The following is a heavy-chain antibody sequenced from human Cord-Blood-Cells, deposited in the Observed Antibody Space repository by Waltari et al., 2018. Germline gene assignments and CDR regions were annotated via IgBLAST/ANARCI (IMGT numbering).Heavy chain of an antibody. Sequence: QVQLVQSGAEVKKPGASVKVSCKASGYTFTGYYMHWVRQAPGQGLEWMGWINPNSGGTNYAQQFQGKVTMTRDTSISTAYMELSRLRSDDTAVYCCARAPLYGSCPDYWGQGTLVTVSS. CDR3: ARAPLYGSCPDY. CDR2: INPNSGGT. D-gene: IGHD2-2*01. V-gene: IGHV1-2*02. CDR1: GYTFTGYY. J-gene: IGHJ4*02.